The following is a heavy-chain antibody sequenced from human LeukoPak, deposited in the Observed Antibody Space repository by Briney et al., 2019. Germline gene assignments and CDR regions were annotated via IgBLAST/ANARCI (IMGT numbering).Heavy chain of an antibody. CDR1: GGSISSSSYY. CDR2: IYYSGST. V-gene: IGHV4-39*01. J-gene: IGHJ3*02. CDR3: ASAYPPDAFDI. Sequence: PSETLSLTCTVSGGSISSSSYYWGWLRQPPGTGLEWIGSIYYSGSTYYNPSLKSRVTISVDTSKNQFSLKLSSVTAADTAVYYCASAYPPDAFDIWGQGTMVTVSS.